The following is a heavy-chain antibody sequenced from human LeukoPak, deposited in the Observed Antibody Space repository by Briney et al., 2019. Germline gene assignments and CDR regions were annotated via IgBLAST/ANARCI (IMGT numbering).Heavy chain of an antibody. D-gene: IGHD3-9*01. CDR3: ASRGDDILTGKHSYYYYGMDV. CDR2: ISYDGSNK. V-gene: IGHV3-30*19. J-gene: IGHJ6*02. Sequence: GGSLRLSCEASGFTFSSYGMHWVRQAPGKGLEWVAVISYDGSNKYYADSVKGRFTISRDNSKNTLYLQMNSLRAEDTAVYYCASRGDDILTGKHSYYYYGMDVWGQGTTVTVSS. CDR1: GFTFSSYG.